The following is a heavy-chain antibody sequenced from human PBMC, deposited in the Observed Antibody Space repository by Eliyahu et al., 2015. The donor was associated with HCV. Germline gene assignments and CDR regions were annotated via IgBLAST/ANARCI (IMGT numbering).Heavy chain of an antibody. Sequence: QVQLVQSGAEVKKPGASVKVSCKASGYTFTSYYMHWVRQAPGQGLEWMGIINPSGGSTSYAQKFQGRVTMTRDTSTSTVYMELSSLRSEDTAVYYCARLQHGPQRGYSGGVYYYYGMDVWGQGTTVTVSS. CDR3: ARLQHGPQRGYSGGVYYYYGMDV. V-gene: IGHV1-46*01. D-gene: IGHD5-12*01. CDR2: INPSGGST. CDR1: GYTFTSYY. J-gene: IGHJ6*02.